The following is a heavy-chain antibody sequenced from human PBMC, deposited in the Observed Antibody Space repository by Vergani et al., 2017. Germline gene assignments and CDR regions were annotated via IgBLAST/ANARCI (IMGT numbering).Heavy chain of an antibody. CDR2: ISYDGSNK. Sequence: QVQLVESGGGVVQPGRSLRLSCAASGFTFSSYGMHWVRQAPGKGLEWVAVISYDGSNKYYADSVKGRFTISRDNSKTTLYLQMNSLRAEDTAVYYCAKEWDQSSCRFDYWGQGTLVTVSS. CDR1: GFTFSSYG. V-gene: IGHV3-30*18. CDR3: AKEWDQSSCRFDY. D-gene: IGHD1-26*01. J-gene: IGHJ4*02.